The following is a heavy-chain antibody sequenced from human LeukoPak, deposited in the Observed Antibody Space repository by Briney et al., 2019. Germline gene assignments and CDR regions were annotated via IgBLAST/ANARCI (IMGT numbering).Heavy chain of an antibody. D-gene: IGHD3-22*01. V-gene: IGHV1-46*01. CDR1: GYTFTSYY. J-gene: IGHJ4*02. CDR3: ARDPKDDTSGYYYFDY. Sequence: ASVKVSCKASGYTFTSYYMHWVRQAPGQGLEWMGVINPSGGSTSYAQKFQGRVTITRDMSMSTVYMELSSLRSEDTAVYYCARDPKDDTSGYYYFDYWGQGTLVTVSS. CDR2: INPSGGST.